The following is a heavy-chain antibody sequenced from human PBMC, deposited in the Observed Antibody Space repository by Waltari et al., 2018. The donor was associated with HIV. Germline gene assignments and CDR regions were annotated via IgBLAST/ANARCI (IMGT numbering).Heavy chain of an antibody. CDR3: TTDSDYYDSSGYYYWFDY. V-gene: IGHV3-15*01. Sequence: EVQLVESGGGLVKPGGSLRLSCAASGFTFSNAWMSWVRQAPGKGLEWVGRIKSKTDGGTKDYAAPVKGRFTISRDDSKNTLYLQMNSLKTEDTAVYYCTTDSDYYDSSGYYYWFDYWGQGTLVTVSS. CDR2: IKSKTDGGTK. CDR1: GFTFSNAW. D-gene: IGHD3-22*01. J-gene: IGHJ4*02.